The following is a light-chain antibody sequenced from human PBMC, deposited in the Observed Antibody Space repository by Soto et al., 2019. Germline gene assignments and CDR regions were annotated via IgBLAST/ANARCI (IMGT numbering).Light chain of an antibody. CDR1: QSFSGSY. J-gene: IGKJ2*01. CDR2: GTF. V-gene: IGKV3-20*01. CDR3: QQYVKSPYT. Sequence: EIVLTQSPGTLSLSPGERATLSCRASQSFSGSYLAWYQQKPGQPPRLLLYGTFNRATGIPDRFSGSGSGTDFTLTISRLEPQDLAVYYCQQYVKSPYTFGQGTKLEIK.